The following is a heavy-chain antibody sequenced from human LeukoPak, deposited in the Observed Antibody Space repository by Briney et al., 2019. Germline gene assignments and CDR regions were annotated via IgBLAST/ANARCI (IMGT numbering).Heavy chain of an antibody. Sequence: GGSLRLSCAASGFTFSSHWMSWVRQAPGKGLEWVANIKQDGSEKYYVDSVKGRFTISRDNAKNSLYLQMNSLRAEDTAVYYCARRRSSSRGWFDPWGQGTLVTVSS. J-gene: IGHJ5*02. CDR1: GFTFSSHW. V-gene: IGHV3-7*01. CDR2: IKQDGSEK. CDR3: ARRRSSSRGWFDP. D-gene: IGHD6-13*01.